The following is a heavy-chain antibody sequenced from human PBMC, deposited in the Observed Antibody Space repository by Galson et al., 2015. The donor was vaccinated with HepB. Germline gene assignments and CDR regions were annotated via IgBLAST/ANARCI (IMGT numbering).Heavy chain of an antibody. D-gene: IGHD3-9*01. CDR2: IRVGNGNT. V-gene: IGHV1-18*01. CDR3: ARIDYDVLTGFPDLGMDV. Sequence: SVKVSCKASGDTFTNYGIRWVRQAPGQGLEWMGWIRVGNGNTNYAQKFQGRVTMTTDTSTSTGYMELRSLRADDTAVYYCARIDYDVLTGFPDLGMDVWGQGTTVTVSS. J-gene: IGHJ6*02. CDR1: GDTFTNYG.